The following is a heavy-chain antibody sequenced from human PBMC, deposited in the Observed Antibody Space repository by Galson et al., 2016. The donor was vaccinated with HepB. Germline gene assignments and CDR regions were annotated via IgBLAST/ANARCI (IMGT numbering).Heavy chain of an antibody. CDR2: IYHSGTT. J-gene: IGHJ5*02. CDR1: GGSISSYY. CDR3: SRGTESIVGAWFDP. V-gene: IGHV4-59*01. D-gene: IGHD1-26*01. Sequence: ETLSLTCTVSGGSISSYYWTWIRQPPGKGLEWIGHIYHSGTTNFNPSLKSRVTISVDTSKNQFSLKLNSVTAADTAVYFCSRGTESIVGAWFDPWGQGTLVTVSS.